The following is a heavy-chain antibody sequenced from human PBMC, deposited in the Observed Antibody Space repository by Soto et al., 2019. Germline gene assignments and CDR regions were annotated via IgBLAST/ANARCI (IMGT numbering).Heavy chain of an antibody. V-gene: IGHV1-69*01. J-gene: IGHJ5*02. CDR1: GGTFSSYA. D-gene: IGHD2-15*01. Sequence: QVQLVQSGAEVKKPGSSVKVSCKASGGTFSSYAISWVRQAPGQGLEWMGGIIPIFGTANYAQKFQGRVTITADESTSTDYMELSSLRSEDKAVYYCARDLYGGKEPGHFWFDPWGQGTLVTVSS. CDR3: ARDLYGGKEPGHFWFDP. CDR2: IIPIFGTA.